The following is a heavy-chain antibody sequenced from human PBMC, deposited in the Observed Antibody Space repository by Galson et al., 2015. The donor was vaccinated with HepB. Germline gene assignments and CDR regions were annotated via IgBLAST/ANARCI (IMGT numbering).Heavy chain of an antibody. CDR3: AKVPHTGIAAAGPAMGGFDP. D-gene: IGHD6-13*01. Sequence: SLRLSCAASGFTFSSYGMHWVRQAPGKGLEWAAVISYDGSNKYYADSVKGRFTISRDNSKNTLYLQMNSLRAEDTAVYYCAKVPHTGIAAAGPAMGGFDPWGQGTLVTVSS. CDR2: ISYDGSNK. CDR1: GFTFSSYG. J-gene: IGHJ5*02. V-gene: IGHV3-30*18.